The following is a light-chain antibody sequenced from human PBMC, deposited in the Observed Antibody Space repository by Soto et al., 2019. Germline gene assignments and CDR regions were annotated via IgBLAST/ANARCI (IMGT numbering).Light chain of an antibody. CDR2: EVS. CDR1: SSVVGSYNL. Sequence: QSVLTQPASVSRSPGQSITISCTGTSSVVGSYNLVSWYQQHPGKAPKLMIYEVSKRPSGVSNRFSGSKSGNTASLTISGLQADDEADYYCCSYAGSSTYVFGPGTKVTVL. J-gene: IGLJ1*01. CDR3: CSYAGSSTYV. V-gene: IGLV2-23*02.